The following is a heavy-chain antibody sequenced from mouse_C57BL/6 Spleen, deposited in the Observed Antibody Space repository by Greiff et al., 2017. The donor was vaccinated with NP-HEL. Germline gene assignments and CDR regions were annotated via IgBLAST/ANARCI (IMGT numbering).Heavy chain of an antibody. Sequence: VQLVESGAELARPGASVKLSCKASGYTFTSYGISWVKQRTGQGLEWIGEIYPRSGNTYYNEKFKGKATLTADKSSSTAYMELRSLTSEDSAVYFCAREGGYEDWYFDVWGTGTTVTVSS. J-gene: IGHJ1*03. D-gene: IGHD2-2*01. CDR3: AREGGYEDWYFDV. CDR1: GYTFTSYG. V-gene: IGHV1-81*01. CDR2: IYPRSGNT.